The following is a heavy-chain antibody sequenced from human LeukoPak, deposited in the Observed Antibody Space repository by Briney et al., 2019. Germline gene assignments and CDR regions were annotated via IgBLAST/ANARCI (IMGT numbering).Heavy chain of an antibody. Sequence: ASVKVSCKASGYTFTSYGISWVRQAPGQGLEWMGWISAYNGNTNYAQKLQGRVTMTTDTSTSTAYMELRSLRSDDTAVYYCAGCVAAAGDDYYYYYYMDVWGKGTTVTVSS. CDR1: GYTFTSYG. V-gene: IGHV1-18*01. CDR3: AGCVAAAGDDYYYYYYMDV. D-gene: IGHD6-13*01. J-gene: IGHJ6*03. CDR2: ISAYNGNT.